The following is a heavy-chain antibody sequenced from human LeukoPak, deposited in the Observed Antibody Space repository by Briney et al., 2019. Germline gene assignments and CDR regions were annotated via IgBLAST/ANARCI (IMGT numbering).Heavy chain of an antibody. CDR1: GFTFSSYA. CDR2: IKSKTDGGTT. CDR3: TTAMGELPFSDY. V-gene: IGHV3-15*01. Sequence: GGSLRLSCAASGFTFSSYAMHWVRQAPGRGLEWVGRIKSKTDGGTTDYAAPVKGRFTISRDDSKNTQYLQMNSLKTEDTAVYYCTTAMGELPFSDYWGQGTLVTVSS. D-gene: IGHD1-26*01. J-gene: IGHJ4*02.